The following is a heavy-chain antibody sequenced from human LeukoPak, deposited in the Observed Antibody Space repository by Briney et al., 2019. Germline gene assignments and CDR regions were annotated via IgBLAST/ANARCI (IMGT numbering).Heavy chain of an antibody. CDR3: ANKGRRGYCGGDCYLGYFDY. D-gene: IGHD2-21*01. Sequence: GGSLRLSCAASGFTFSSYGMHWVRQAPGKGLEWVAFIRYDGSNKYYADSVKGRFTISRDNSKNTLYLQMNSLRAEDTAVYYCANKGRRGYCGGDCYLGYFDYWGQGTLVTVSS. V-gene: IGHV3-30*02. J-gene: IGHJ4*02. CDR2: IRYDGSNK. CDR1: GFTFSSYG.